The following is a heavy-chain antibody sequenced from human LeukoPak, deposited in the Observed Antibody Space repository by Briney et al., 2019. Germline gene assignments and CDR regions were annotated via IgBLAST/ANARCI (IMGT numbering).Heavy chain of an antibody. Sequence: GESLKISCKGSGYSFTSYWIGWVRQMPGKGLEWMGIIYPGDSDTRYSPSFQGQVTISADKSISTAYLQWSSLKASDTAMYYCARTRNVLRFLEWLPESPYYLDYWGQGTLVTVSS. CDR3: ARTRNVLRFLEWLPESPYYLDY. CDR1: GYSFTSYW. CDR2: IYPGDSDT. J-gene: IGHJ4*02. D-gene: IGHD3-3*01. V-gene: IGHV5-51*01.